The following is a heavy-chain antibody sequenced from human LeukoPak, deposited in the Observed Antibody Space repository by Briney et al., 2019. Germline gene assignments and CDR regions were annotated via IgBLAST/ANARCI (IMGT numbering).Heavy chain of an antibody. Sequence: SETLSLTCAVYGGSCSGYYWSWIRQPPGKGLEWIGEINHSGSTNYNPSPKSRVTISVDTSKNQFSLKLSSVTAADTAVYYCAREDLRNGDYGPFDYWGQGTLVTVSS. V-gene: IGHV4-34*01. CDR1: GGSCSGYY. CDR2: INHSGST. D-gene: IGHD4-17*01. J-gene: IGHJ4*02. CDR3: AREDLRNGDYGPFDY.